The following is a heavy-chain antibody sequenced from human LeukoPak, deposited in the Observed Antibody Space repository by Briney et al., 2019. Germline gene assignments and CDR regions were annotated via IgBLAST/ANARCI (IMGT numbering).Heavy chain of an antibody. CDR1: GFTFSDYY. D-gene: IGHD3-22*01. J-gene: IGHJ4*02. Sequence: PGGSLRLSCAGSGFTFSDYYVSWIRQAPGKGLEWVSSISSSGSAIYYADSVKGRFTISRDNAKNSLYLQMNSLRAEDTAVYYCARDFTHYYDSSGHPLAYWGQGTLVTVSS. V-gene: IGHV3-11*01. CDR2: ISSSGSAI. CDR3: ARDFTHYYDSSGHPLAY.